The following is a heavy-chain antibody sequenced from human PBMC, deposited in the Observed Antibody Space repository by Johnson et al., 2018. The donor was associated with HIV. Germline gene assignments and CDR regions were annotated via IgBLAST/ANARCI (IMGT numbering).Heavy chain of an antibody. CDR3: AKGGHWTGTTHGDAFDI. Sequence: QMQLVESGGGVVQPGRSLRLSCPASGFTFSSYGMHWVRQAPGKGLEWVAVIWFDGSNKYYADSVKGRFTISRDNSKNTLYLQMNSLRAEDTAVYCCAKGGHWTGTTHGDAFDIWGQGTMVTVSS. V-gene: IGHV3-33*06. CDR1: GFTFSSYG. CDR2: IWFDGSNK. D-gene: IGHD1-1*01. J-gene: IGHJ3*02.